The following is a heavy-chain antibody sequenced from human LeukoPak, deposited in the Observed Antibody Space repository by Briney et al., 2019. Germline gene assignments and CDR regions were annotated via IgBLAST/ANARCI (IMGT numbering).Heavy chain of an antibody. V-gene: IGHV4-59*01. J-gene: IGHJ4*02. CDR1: GGSISSYY. D-gene: IGHD5-18*01. Sequence: PSETLSLTCNVSGGSISSYYWSWIRQPPGKGLEWIGYIYYSGSTNYNPSLKSRVTISVDTSKNQFSLKLSSVTAADTAVYYCARARGYSYGDFDYWGQGTLVTVSS. CDR2: IYYSGST. CDR3: ARARGYSYGDFDY.